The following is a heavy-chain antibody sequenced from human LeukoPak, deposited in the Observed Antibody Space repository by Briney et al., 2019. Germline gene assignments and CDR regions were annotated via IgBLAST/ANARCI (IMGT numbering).Heavy chain of an antibody. D-gene: IGHD6-13*01. V-gene: IGHV1-18*01. CDR1: GYTFTSYG. CDR2: ISAYNGNT. Sequence: VASVKVSCKASGYTFTSYGISWVRQAPGQGLEWMGWISAYNGNTNYAQKLQGRVTMTTDTSTSTAYMELRSLRSDDTAVCYCATIAAAGQYYFDYWGQGTLVTVSS. CDR3: ATIAAAGQYYFDY. J-gene: IGHJ4*02.